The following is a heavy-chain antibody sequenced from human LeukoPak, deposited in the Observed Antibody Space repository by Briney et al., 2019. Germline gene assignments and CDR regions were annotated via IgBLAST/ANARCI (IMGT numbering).Heavy chain of an antibody. CDR3: ARDNDFWSGYPIQFYYYMDV. Sequence: GGFLRLSCAASGFTFSSYWMSWVRQAPGKGLEWVANIKQDGSEKYYVDSVKGRFTISRDNAKNSLYLQMNSLRAEDTAVYYCARDNDFWSGYPIQFYYYMDVWGKGTTVTVS. J-gene: IGHJ6*03. D-gene: IGHD3-3*01. CDR2: IKQDGSEK. V-gene: IGHV3-7*01. CDR1: GFTFSSYW.